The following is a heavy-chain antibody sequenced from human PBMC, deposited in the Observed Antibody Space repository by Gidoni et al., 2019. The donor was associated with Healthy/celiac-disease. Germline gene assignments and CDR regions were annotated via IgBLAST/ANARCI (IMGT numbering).Heavy chain of an antibody. D-gene: IGHD4-17*01. Sequence: EVQLVESGGGLVQPGRSLRLSCAASGFTFDDYAMDWVRQAPGKGLEWVSGIRWNSGSIGYADSVKGRFTISRDNAKNSLYLQMNSLRAEDTALYYCAKDTPGATVTTGGGAFDIWGQGTMVTVSS. V-gene: IGHV3-9*01. J-gene: IGHJ3*02. CDR3: AKDTPGATVTTGGGAFDI. CDR2: IRWNSGSI. CDR1: GFTFDDYA.